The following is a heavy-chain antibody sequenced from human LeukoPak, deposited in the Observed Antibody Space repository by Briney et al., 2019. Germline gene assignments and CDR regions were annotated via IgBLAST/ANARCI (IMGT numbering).Heavy chain of an antibody. CDR1: GFTFSDYY. V-gene: IGHV3-11*01. CDR3: ARAGRRSSRWDPGLDY. CDR2: ISSSGSAI. Sequence: KAGGSLRLSCAASGFTFSDYYMSWIRQAPGKGLEWISYISSSGSAIYYADSVKGRFTFSRDNAKNSLYLQMNSLRAEDTAVYYCARAGRRSSRWDPGLDYWGQGTLVTVSS. D-gene: IGHD6-13*01. J-gene: IGHJ4*02.